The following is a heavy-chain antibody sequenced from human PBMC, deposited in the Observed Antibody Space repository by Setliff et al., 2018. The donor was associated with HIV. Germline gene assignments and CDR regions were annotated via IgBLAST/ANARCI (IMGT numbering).Heavy chain of an antibody. CDR3: ARDRRRYDIVTLHYMDV. CDR2: ITSSSNYI. V-gene: IGHV3-21*01. Sequence: PGGSLRLSCAASGFTFSNYAMTWVRQAPGKGLEWVSSITSSSNYIYYADSVKGRFTISRDNAKNSLYLQMNSLRAEDTAMYYCARDRRRYDIVTLHYMDVWGKGTTVTVSS. CDR1: GFTFSNYA. J-gene: IGHJ6*03. D-gene: IGHD2-15*01.